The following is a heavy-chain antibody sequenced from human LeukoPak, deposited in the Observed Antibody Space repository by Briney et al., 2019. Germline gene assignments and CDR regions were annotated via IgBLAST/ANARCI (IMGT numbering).Heavy chain of an antibody. CDR3: ARVRYCSSTSCYSPWYFDL. V-gene: IGHV4-4*07. D-gene: IGHD2-2*01. CDR1: GGSISSYY. Sequence: SETLSLTCTVSGGSISSYYWSWIRQPAGKGLEWIGRIYTSGSTNYNPSLKSRVTMSVDTSKNQVSLKLSSVTAADTAVYYCARVRYCSSTSCYSPWYFDLWGRGTLVTVSS. CDR2: IYTSGST. J-gene: IGHJ2*01.